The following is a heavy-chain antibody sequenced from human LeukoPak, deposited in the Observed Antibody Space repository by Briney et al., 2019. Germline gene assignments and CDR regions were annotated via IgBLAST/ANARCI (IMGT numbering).Heavy chain of an antibody. V-gene: IGHV3-23*01. D-gene: IGHD2-8*01. Sequence: GSLRLSCVASGLTFSSYAMSWVRQAPGKGPEWVSGISDSGGKIYYADSVKGRFTISRDNSKNTVYLQMNSLRAEDTAVYYCAKDRKVYQDWGQGTLVTVSS. CDR3: AKDRKVYQD. CDR2: ISDSGGKI. CDR1: GLTFSSYA. J-gene: IGHJ4*02.